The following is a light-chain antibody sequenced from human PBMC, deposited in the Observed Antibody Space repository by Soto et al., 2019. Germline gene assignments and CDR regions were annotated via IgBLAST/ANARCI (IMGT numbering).Light chain of an antibody. CDR1: QSLVHSDGNTY. J-gene: IGKJ1*01. CDR2: KTS. CDR3: IQPTQFPWT. V-gene: IGKV2-24*01. Sequence: DIVMTQTPLSSPVTLGQPASISCRSSQSLVHSDGNTYLSWLQQRPGQPPRLLIYKTSNRFSGVPERFRGSGAGTDFTLKISRGEPEDFCIYYSIQPTQFPWTFGQGTKVEIK.